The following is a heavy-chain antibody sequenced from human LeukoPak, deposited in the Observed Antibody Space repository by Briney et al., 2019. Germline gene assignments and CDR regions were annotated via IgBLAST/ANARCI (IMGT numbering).Heavy chain of an antibody. V-gene: IGHV3-7*03. CDR3: ARHAPYGSGSYYRFLGYYYYGMDV. CDR1: GFTFSSYW. J-gene: IGHJ6*04. CDR2: IRQEGGRK. Sequence: GGSLRLSCAASGFTFSSYWMSWVRQAPGKGLEWVATIRQEGGRKYYVDSVKGRFTISRDNAKNSLYLQMNSLRAEDTAVYYCARHAPYGSGSYYRFLGYYYYGMDVWGKGTTVTVSS. D-gene: IGHD3-10*01.